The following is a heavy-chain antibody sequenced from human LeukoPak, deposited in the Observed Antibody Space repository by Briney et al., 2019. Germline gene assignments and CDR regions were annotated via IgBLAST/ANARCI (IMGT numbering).Heavy chain of an antibody. CDR1: GGTFSSYA. J-gene: IGHJ4*02. CDR3: ARVDDSSGYYSR. CDR2: IIPIFGIA. V-gene: IGHV1-69*04. Sequence: SVKVSCKASGGTFSSYAISWVRQAPGQGLEWMGRIIPIFGIANYAQKFQGRVTITADKSTSTTYMELSSLRSEDTAVYYCARVDDSSGYYSRWGQGTLVTVSS. D-gene: IGHD3-22*01.